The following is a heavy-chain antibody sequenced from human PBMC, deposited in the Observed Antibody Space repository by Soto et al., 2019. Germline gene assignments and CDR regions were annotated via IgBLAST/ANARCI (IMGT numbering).Heavy chain of an antibody. CDR2: ISYDGNNK. CDR3: ARAGCDGGRCYTLVGLRYGMDV. D-gene: IGHD2-15*01. V-gene: IGHV3-30-3*01. Sequence: QVQLVESGGGVVQPGRSLRLSCAASGFTFSSYVMHWVRQAPCKGLEWVAGISYDGNNKYYADSVKCRFTISRDNSKNTLYLQMNSLRAEDTAVYYCARAGCDGGRCYTLVGLRYGMDVWGQGTTVTVSS. CDR1: GFTFSSYV. J-gene: IGHJ6*02.